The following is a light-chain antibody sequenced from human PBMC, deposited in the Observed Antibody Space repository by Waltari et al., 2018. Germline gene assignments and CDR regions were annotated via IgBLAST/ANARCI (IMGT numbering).Light chain of an antibody. CDR3: QQSYSTVYT. CDR1: QSISSY. CDR2: AAS. J-gene: IGKJ2*01. Sequence: IQMTQSPSSLSASVGDRVTITCRARQSISSYLNWYQQKPGKAPKLLIYAASSLQSGVPSRFSGSGSGTDFTLTISSLQPEDFATYYCQQSYSTVYTFGQGTKLEIK. V-gene: IGKV1-39*01.